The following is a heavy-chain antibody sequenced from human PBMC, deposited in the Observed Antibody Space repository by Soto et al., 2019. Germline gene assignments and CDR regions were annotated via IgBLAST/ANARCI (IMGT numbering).Heavy chain of an antibody. Sequence: GASVKVSCKASGVTFSSYAISWVRQAPGQGLEWMGGIIPIFGTANYAQKFQGRVTITADESTSTAYMELSSLRSEDTAVYYCARTSMVLYYYYGMDVWGQGTTVTVSS. V-gene: IGHV1-69*13. CDR3: ARTSMVLYYYYGMDV. CDR2: IIPIFGTA. CDR1: GVTFSSYA. J-gene: IGHJ6*02. D-gene: IGHD2-8*01.